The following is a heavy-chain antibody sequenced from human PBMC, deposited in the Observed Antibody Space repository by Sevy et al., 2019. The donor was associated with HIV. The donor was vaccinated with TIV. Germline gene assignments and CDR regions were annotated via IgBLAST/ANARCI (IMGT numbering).Heavy chain of an antibody. D-gene: IGHD4-17*01. CDR3: AREQQDYGVNLYTGWLDP. V-gene: IGHV3-30-3*01. Sequence: GGSLRLSCAASGFTFSSYAMHWVRQAPGKGLEWVAVISQDGSNKYYADSVKGRFTISRDNSKNTLYLQVKSLRTEDTAVYYCAREQQDYGVNLYTGWLDPWGQGTLVTVSS. CDR1: GFTFSSYA. CDR2: ISQDGSNK. J-gene: IGHJ5*02.